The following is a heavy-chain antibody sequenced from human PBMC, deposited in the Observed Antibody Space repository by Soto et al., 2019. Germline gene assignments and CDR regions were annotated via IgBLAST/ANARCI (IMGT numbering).Heavy chain of an antibody. CDR3: ARSVVVVPAAIRSSYYYGMDV. D-gene: IGHD2-2*02. V-gene: IGHV3-74*01. CDR1: GFTFSSYW. CDR2: INSDGSST. J-gene: IGHJ6*02. Sequence: EVQLVESGGGLVQPGGSLRLSCAASGFTFSSYWMHWVRQAPGKGLVWVSRINSDGSSTSYADSVKGRFTISRDNAKNTLYLQMNSLRAEDTAVYYCARSVVVVPAAIRSSYYYGMDVWGQGTTVTVSS.